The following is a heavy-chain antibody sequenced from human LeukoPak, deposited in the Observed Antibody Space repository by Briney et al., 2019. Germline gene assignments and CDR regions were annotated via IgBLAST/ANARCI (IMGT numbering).Heavy chain of an antibody. CDR1: GFTFSSYA. CDR2: ISGSGGST. V-gene: IGHV3-23*01. J-gene: IGHJ3*02. CDR3: AKGGGYSLDAFDI. D-gene: IGHD5-12*01. Sequence: PGGSLRLSCAASGFTFSSYAMSWVRQAPGKGLEWVSAISGSGGSTYYADSVEGRFTISRDNSKNTLYLQMNSLRAEDTAVYYCAKGGGYSLDAFDIWGQGTMVTVSS.